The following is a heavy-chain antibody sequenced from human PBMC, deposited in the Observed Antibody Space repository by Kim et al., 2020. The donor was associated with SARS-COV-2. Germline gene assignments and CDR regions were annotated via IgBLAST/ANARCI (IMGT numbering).Heavy chain of an antibody. V-gene: IGHV5-10-1*01. D-gene: IGHD6-19*01. CDR1: GYSFTNYW. CDR3: ARQSPYSSSDYY. J-gene: IGHJ4*02. Sequence: GESLKISCQGSGYSFTNYWITWVRQMPGKGLEWMGRIEPSDSYTNYSPSLQGHVTISADKSISTAYLQWSSLKASDTAIYYFARQSPYSSSDYYWGQGT. CDR2: IEPSDSYT.